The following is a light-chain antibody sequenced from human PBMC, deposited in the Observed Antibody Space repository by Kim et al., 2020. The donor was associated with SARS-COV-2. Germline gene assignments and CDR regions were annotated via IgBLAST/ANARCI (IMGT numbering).Light chain of an antibody. V-gene: IGLV2-11*01. CDR3: CSYAGSYAHVV. CDR1: SSDVGGYNY. CDR2: DVS. Sequence: HSVTISCTGTSSDVGGYNYVSWYQHHPGKAPKLMIYDVSQRPSGVPDRFSGSKSGNTASLTISGLQAEDEADYYCCSYAGSYAHVVFGGGTQLTVL. J-gene: IGLJ2*01.